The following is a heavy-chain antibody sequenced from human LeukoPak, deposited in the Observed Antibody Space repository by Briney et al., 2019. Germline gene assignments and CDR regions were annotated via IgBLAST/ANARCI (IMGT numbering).Heavy chain of an antibody. V-gene: IGHV3-21*01. Sequence: TPGGSLRLSCAASGFTFSSYSMNWVRQAPGKGLEWVSSISSSSSYIYYADSVKGRFTISRDNAKNSLYLQMNSLRAEETAVYYCARDQYLAYCGGDCYSGQFDYWGQGILVTVSS. J-gene: IGHJ4*02. D-gene: IGHD2-21*02. CDR2: ISSSSSYI. CDR3: ARDQYLAYCGGDCYSGQFDY. CDR1: GFTFSSYS.